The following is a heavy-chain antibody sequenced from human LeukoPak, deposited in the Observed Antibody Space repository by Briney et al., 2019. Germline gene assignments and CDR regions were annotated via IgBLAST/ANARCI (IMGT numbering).Heavy chain of an antibody. D-gene: IGHD5-18*01. CDR1: GFTVSSNS. V-gene: IGHV3-53*01. CDR2: INSGGGT. CDR3: ARGKSGYTFGPLDS. J-gene: IGHJ4*02. Sequence: PRGSLRLSCAASGFTVSSNSMSWVRQAPGKGLEWVSVINSGGGTYYTDSVKGRFTISRDNSKNTLYLQMNSLRAEDTAVYFCARGKSGYTFGPLDSWGQGTLVTVSS.